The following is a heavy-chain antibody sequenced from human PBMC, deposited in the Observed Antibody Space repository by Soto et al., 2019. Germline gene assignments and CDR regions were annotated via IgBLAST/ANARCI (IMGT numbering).Heavy chain of an antibody. CDR1: GYTFTSYD. V-gene: IGHV1-8*01. D-gene: IGHD3-10*01. CDR3: ARGISESRWFDP. CDR2: MNPNSGNT. Sequence: QVQLVQSGAEVKKPGASVKVSCKASGYTFTSYDINWVRQATGQGLEWMGWMNPNSGNTGYAQKFQGRVTMTRNTYISTAYMELSSMRSEETAVYYCARGISESRWFDPWGQGTLVTVSS. J-gene: IGHJ5*02.